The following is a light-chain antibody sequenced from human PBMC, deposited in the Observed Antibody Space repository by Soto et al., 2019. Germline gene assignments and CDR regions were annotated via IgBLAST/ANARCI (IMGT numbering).Light chain of an antibody. CDR2: GAS. CDR3: QQYGSSLLT. V-gene: IGKV3-20*01. Sequence: EIVLTQPPGTLSLSPGERATLSCRASQSVSSSYLAWYQQKPGQAPRLLIYGASSRATGIPDRFSGSGSGTDFTLTISRLEPEDFAVYYCQQYGSSLLTFGGGTKV. CDR1: QSVSSSY. J-gene: IGKJ4*01.